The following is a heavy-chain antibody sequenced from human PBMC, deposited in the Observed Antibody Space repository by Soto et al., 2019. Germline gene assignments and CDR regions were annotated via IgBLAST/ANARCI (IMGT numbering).Heavy chain of an antibody. CDR1: GFTLSSYG. CDR3: ARDRDSSGYYNWFDP. CDR2: IWYDGSNK. D-gene: IGHD3-22*01. V-gene: IGHV3-33*01. Sequence: QVQLVESGGGVVQPGRSLRLSCAASGFTLSSYGMHWVRQAPGKGLEWVAVIWYDGSNKFYADSVKGRFSISRDNSKNTLHLQINSLRAEDTAVYYCARDRDSSGYYNWFDPWGQGTLVTVSS. J-gene: IGHJ5*02.